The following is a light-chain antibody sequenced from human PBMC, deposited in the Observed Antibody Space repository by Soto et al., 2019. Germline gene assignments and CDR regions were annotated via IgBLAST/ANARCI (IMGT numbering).Light chain of an antibody. CDR2: EVS. V-gene: IGLV2-14*01. CDR3: SSYTSSSTYV. J-gene: IGLJ1*01. CDR1: SSDVGGYNY. Sequence: QSALTQPASVSGFPGQSITISCTGTSSDVGGYNYVSWYQQHPGKAPKLMIYEVSNRPSGVSIRFSGSKSGNTASLTISGLQAEDEADYYCSSYTSSSTYVFGTGTKVTVL.